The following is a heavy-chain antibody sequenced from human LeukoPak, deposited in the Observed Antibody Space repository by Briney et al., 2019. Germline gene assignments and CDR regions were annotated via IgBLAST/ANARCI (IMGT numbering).Heavy chain of an antibody. CDR3: ARAGYSYGQYTFDY. D-gene: IGHD5-18*01. V-gene: IGHV1-46*01. CDR2: INPSGGST. CDR1: GYTFTSYG. Sequence: GASVKVSCKASGYTFTSYGISWVRQAPGQGLEWMGIINPSGGSTSYAQKFQGRVTMTRDTSTSTVYMEPSSLRSEDTAVYYCARAGYSYGQYTFDYWGQGTLVTVSS. J-gene: IGHJ4*02.